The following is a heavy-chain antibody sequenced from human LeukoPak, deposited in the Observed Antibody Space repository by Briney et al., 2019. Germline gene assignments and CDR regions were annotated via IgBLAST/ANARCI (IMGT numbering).Heavy chain of an antibody. V-gene: IGHV3-20*04. Sequence: GGSLRLSCAASGFTFDDYGMSWVRQAPGKGLEWVSGINWNGGSTGYADSVKGRFTISRDNAKNSLYLQMNSLRAEDTAFYYCAHLPIVGATDAFDIWGQGTMVTVSS. J-gene: IGHJ3*02. CDR1: GFTFDDYG. CDR2: INWNGGST. D-gene: IGHD1-26*01. CDR3: AHLPIVGATDAFDI.